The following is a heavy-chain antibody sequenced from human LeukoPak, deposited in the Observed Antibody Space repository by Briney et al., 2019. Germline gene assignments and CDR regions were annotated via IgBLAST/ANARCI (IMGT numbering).Heavy chain of an antibody. CDR2: VYDFGNA. D-gene: IGHD2-15*01. CDR3: ARDLVGAETGFDP. Sequence: SETLSLTCTVSGGSISSGSYYWAWIRQPPEKGLEWIGGVYDFGNAYHNPSLKSRVTISVDTSKNQFFLKLTSVTAAATAVYYCARDLVGAETGFDPWGQGTLVTVSS. J-gene: IGHJ5*02. V-gene: IGHV4-39*07. CDR1: GGSISSGSYY.